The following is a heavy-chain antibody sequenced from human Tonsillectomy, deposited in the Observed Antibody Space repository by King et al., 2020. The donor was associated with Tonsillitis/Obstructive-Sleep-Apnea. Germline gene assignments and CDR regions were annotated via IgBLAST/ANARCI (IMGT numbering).Heavy chain of an antibody. D-gene: IGHD6-19*01. V-gene: IGHV3-7*04. CDR3: ARSRLAVTHTGVSFRY. CDR1: GFTFSNYW. CDR2: IKQDGSEK. J-gene: IGHJ4*02. Sequence: VQLVESGGGLVQRGGSLRLSCAASGFTFSNYWMSWVRQAPGKGLEWVANIKQDGSEKYFVDSVKGRFTISRDNAKNSLYLQMNSLRAEDTAVYYCARSRLAVTHTGVSFRYWGQGPLVTVSS.